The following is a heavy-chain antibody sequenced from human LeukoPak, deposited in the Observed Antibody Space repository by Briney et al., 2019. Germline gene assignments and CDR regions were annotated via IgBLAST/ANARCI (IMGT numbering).Heavy chain of an antibody. D-gene: IGHD3-3*01. J-gene: IGHJ4*02. CDR3: ATAERRLFGVLIPLSFDY. CDR2: IIPSDGFT. Sequence: ASVKVSCKASGYTFTNYYIHWVRQAPGQGLEWMGMIIPSDGFTTYAQKFQGRLTMTRDMSTSTVYMELSSLRSEDTALYYCATAERRLFGVLIPLSFDYWGQGTLVTVSS. CDR1: GYTFTNYY. V-gene: IGHV1-46*01.